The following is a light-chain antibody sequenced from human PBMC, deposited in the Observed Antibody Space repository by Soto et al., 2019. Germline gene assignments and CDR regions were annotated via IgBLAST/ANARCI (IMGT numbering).Light chain of an antibody. J-gene: IGLJ1*01. CDR3: QSNDSSLSGYV. V-gene: IGLV1-40*01. CDR2: GNS. CDR1: SSNIGAGYD. Sequence: QSVLTQPPSVSGAPGQRVTISCTGSSSNIGAGYDVHWYQQLPGTAPKLLIYGNSNRPSGVPDRFSGSKSGTSASLAITGLQAEDEADYYCQSNDSSLSGYVFGTWTKLT.